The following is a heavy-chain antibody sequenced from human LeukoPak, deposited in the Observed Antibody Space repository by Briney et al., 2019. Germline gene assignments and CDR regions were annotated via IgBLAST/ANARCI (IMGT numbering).Heavy chain of an antibody. CDR3: SREGFTISPYYYMDG. J-gene: IGHJ6*03. CDR1: GYTFTSYG. D-gene: IGHD3-3*01. Sequence: ASVKVSCKASGYTFTSYGISWVRQAPGQGLEWMGWISAYNGNTNYAQKLQGRVTMTTDTSTSTDHMVLRSLRSDDTAVYYCSREGFTISPYYYMDGWGKGTTVTVSS. CDR2: ISAYNGNT. V-gene: IGHV1-18*01.